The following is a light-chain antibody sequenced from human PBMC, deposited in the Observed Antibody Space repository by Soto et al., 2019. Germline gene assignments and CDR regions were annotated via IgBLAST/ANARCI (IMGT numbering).Light chain of an antibody. CDR2: DAS. CDR1: QSLSSTN. CDR3: QQRSNWPRT. J-gene: IGKJ1*01. Sequence: EIVLTQSPGTLSLSPGDRAARSCRASQSLSSTNLAWYQQKPGQAPRLLIYDASNRATGIPDRFSGSGSGTDFTLTIRSLEPEDFAAYYCQQRSNWPRTFGQGTKVDIK. V-gene: IGKV3D-20*02.